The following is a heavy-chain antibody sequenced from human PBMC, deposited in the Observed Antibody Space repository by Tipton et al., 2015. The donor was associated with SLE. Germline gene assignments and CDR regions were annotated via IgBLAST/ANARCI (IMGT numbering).Heavy chain of an antibody. Sequence: SLRLSCAASGFTFSSYSMNWVRQAPGKGLEWISYMSSSSFTMYYADSVKGRFTISRDNAKNSLYLQMNSLRDEDTAVYYCARHYRENDYFDYWGQGTLVTVSS. CDR2: MSSSSFTM. CDR3: ARHYRENDYFDY. D-gene: IGHD3-16*02. CDR1: GFTFSSYS. V-gene: IGHV3-48*02. J-gene: IGHJ4*02.